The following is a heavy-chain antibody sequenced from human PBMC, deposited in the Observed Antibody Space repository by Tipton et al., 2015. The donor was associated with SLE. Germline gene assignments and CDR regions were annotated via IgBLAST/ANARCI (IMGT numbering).Heavy chain of an antibody. D-gene: IGHD1-1*01. J-gene: IGHJ3*02. CDR2: IRSKAYGGTT. CDR3: TTKNGAAFDI. V-gene: IGHV3-49*04. Sequence: SLRLSCAASGFTFSSYWMSWVRQAPGKGLEWVGFIRSKAYGGTTEYAASVKGRFTISRDDSKSIAYLQMNSLKTEDTAVYYCTTKNGAAFDIWGQGTMVTVSS. CDR1: GFTFSSYW.